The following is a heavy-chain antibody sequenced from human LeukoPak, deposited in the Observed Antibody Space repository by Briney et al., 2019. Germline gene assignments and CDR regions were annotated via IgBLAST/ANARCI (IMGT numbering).Heavy chain of an antibody. CDR2: ISSDGDTT. Sequence: PGGSLRLSCSASGFTFRSFAMHWVRQAPGKGLAYVSAISSDGDTTYYADSVKGRFTISRDNSENTLYLQMSSLRIEDTAMYYCVKDHSGGYDYWGQGTPVTVSS. J-gene: IGHJ4*02. CDR3: VKDHSGGYDY. D-gene: IGHD3-22*01. CDR1: GFTFRSFA. V-gene: IGHV3-64D*09.